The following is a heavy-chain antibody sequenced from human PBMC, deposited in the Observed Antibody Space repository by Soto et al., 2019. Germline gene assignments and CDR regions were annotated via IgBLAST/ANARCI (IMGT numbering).Heavy chain of an antibody. CDR1: GGSISSSNW. CDR3: ARDSHIYYYDSSGYYLDPELIYNYYGMDV. V-gene: IGHV4-4*02. D-gene: IGHD3-22*01. Sequence: SSETLSLTCAVSGGSISSSNWWSWVRQPPGKGLEWIGEIYHSGSTNYNPSLKSRVTISVDKSKNQFSLKLSSVTAADTAVYYCARDSHIYYYDSSGYYLDPELIYNYYGMDVWGQGTTVTVSS. CDR2: IYHSGST. J-gene: IGHJ6*02.